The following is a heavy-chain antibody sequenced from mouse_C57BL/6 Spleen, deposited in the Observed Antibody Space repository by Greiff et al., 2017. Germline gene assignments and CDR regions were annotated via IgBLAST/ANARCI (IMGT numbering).Heavy chain of an antibody. J-gene: IGHJ2*01. CDR3: ARFPQGLALDY. Sequence: VQLKESGAELVRPGSSVKMSCKTSGYTFTSYGINWVKQRPGQGLEWIGYIYIGNGYTEYNEKFKGKATLTSDTSSSTAYIQLSSLTSEDAAIYFCARFPQGLALDYWGQGTTLTVSS. D-gene: IGHD6-1*01. V-gene: IGHV1-58*01. CDR1: GYTFTSYG. CDR2: IYIGNGYT.